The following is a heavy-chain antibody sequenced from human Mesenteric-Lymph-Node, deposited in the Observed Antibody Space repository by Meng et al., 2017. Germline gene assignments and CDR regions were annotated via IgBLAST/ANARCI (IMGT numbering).Heavy chain of an antibody. CDR1: GFTFSSYA. D-gene: IGHD3-22*01. CDR3: AMLSYYYDSSGYYFDY. V-gene: IGHV3-23*01. CDR2: ISGSGGST. J-gene: IGHJ4*02. Sequence: GESLKISCAASGFTFSSYAMSWVRQAPGKGLERVSAISGSGGSTYYADSVKGRFTISRDNSKNTLYLQMNSLRAEDTAVYYCAMLSYYYDSSGYYFDYWGQGTLVTVSS.